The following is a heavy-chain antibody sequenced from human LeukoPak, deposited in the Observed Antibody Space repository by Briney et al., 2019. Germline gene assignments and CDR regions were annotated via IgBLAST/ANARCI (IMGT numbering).Heavy chain of an antibody. V-gene: IGHV4-39*02. J-gene: IGHJ4*02. CDR2: IYYSGST. CDR3: ARDRYADYDDY. CDR1: GGSISSSSYY. Sequence: SETLSLTCTVSGGSISSSSYYWGWIRQPPGKGLEWIGSIYYSGSTYYNPSLKSRVTISVDTSKNQFSLKLSSVTAADTAVYYCARDRYADYDDYWGQGTLVTVSS. D-gene: IGHD5-18*01.